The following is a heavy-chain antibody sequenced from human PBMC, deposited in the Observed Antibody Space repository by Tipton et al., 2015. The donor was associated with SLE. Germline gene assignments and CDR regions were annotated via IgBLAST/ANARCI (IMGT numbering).Heavy chain of an antibody. CDR3: ARCVGYSYGFVY. V-gene: IGHV4-59*07. Sequence: TLSLTCTVSGGSISSYYWSWIRQPPGKGLEWIGYIYYSGSTNYNPSLKSRVTISVDTSKNQFSLKLSSVTAADTAVYYCARCVGYSYGFVYWGQGTLVTVSS. CDR2: IYYSGST. D-gene: IGHD5-18*01. CDR1: GGSISSYY. J-gene: IGHJ4*02.